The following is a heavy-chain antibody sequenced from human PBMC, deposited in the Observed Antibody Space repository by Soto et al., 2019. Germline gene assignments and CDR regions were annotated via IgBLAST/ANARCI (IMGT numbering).Heavy chain of an antibody. CDR1: GFIFSNYW. J-gene: IGHJ3*01. CDR3: ARGFPGYYAFDV. Sequence: EVQLVESGGGLVQPGGSLRLSCVASGFIFSNYWMHWVRQAPGKGLVWVARIKGVGSTTNYADSVKGRFTISRDNAQNTVFLKIAGLTAGDRAVYSWARGFPGYYAFDVWGQGKRVTVPS. V-gene: IGHV3-74*01. CDR2: IKGVGSTT. D-gene: IGHD5-18*01.